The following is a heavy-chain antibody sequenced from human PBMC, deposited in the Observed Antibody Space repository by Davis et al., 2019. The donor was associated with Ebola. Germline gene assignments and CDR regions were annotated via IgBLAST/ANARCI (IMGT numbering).Heavy chain of an antibody. CDR3: ARGDVDTAMVYFGGMDV. CDR2: IGTAGDT. J-gene: IGHJ6*02. V-gene: IGHV3-13*01. Sequence: PGGSLRLSCAASGFTFSSYDMHWVRQATGKGLEWVSAIGTAGDTYYPGSVKGRFTISRENAKNSLYLQMNSLRAGDTAVYYCARGDVDTAMVYFGGMDVWGQGATVTVSS. CDR1: GFTFSSYD. D-gene: IGHD5-18*01.